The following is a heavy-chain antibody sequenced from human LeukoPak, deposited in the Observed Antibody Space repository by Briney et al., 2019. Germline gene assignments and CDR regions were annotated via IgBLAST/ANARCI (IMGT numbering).Heavy chain of an antibody. J-gene: IGHJ4*02. CDR3: AKEWSGSYYEGHCDY. CDR2: ISSNGGST. D-gene: IGHD1-26*01. Sequence: GGSLKLSCAASGFTFSTYAMHWVRQAPGKGLEYISSISSNGGSTYYANSVKGRFTISRDNSKNTLYLQMNSLRAEDTAVYYCAKEWSGSYYEGHCDYWGQGTLVTVSS. V-gene: IGHV3-64*01. CDR1: GFTFSTYA.